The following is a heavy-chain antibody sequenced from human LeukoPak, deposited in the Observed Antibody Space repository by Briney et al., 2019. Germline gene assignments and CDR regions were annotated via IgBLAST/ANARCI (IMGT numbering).Heavy chain of an antibody. CDR2: ISSSSYI. J-gene: IGHJ3*02. CDR3: AREGPFRAFDI. CDR1: GFTFSSYS. V-gene: IGHV3-21*01. D-gene: IGHD2/OR15-2a*01. Sequence: GGSLRLSCAASGFTFSSYSMNWVRQAPGKGLEWVSSISSSSYIYYADSVKGRFTISRDNAKNSLYLQMNSLRAEDTAVYYCAREGPFRAFDIWGQGTMVTVSS.